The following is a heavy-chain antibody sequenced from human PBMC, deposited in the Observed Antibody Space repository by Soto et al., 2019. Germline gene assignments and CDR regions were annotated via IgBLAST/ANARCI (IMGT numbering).Heavy chain of an antibody. J-gene: IGHJ6*02. Sequence: ASVKVSCKASGYTFTGYYMHWVRQAPGQGLEWMGWINPNSGGTNYAQKFQGWVTMTRDTSISTAYMELSRLRSDDTAVYYCARGVRTVTVVSKHSLYGMDVWGQGTRVTVSS. D-gene: IGHD2-15*01. CDR3: ARGVRTVTVVSKHSLYGMDV. CDR2: INPNSGGT. V-gene: IGHV1-2*04. CDR1: GYTFTGYY.